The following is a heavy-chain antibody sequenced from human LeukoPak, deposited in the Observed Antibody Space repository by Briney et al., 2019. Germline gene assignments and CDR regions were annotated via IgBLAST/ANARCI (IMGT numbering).Heavy chain of an antibody. CDR1: GGSFSHYY. CDR2: IHPSGST. D-gene: IGHD5-24*01. Sequence: SETLSLTCGFHGGSFSHYYRTWIRQPPGKGLEWIGEIHPSGSTNYNPSFKSRVTISLDTSKNQLSLKLTSVTAADTAVYHCARGEDRYKQGYWGQGTLVTVSS. J-gene: IGHJ4*02. V-gene: IGHV4-34*01. CDR3: ARGEDRYKQGY.